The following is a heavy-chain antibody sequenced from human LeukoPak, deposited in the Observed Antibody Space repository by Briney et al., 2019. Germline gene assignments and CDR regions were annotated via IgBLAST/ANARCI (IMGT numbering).Heavy chain of an antibody. V-gene: IGHV4-34*01. CDR3: ARRIAARPSWFDP. CDR1: GGSFSGYY. D-gene: IGHD6-6*01. CDR2: INHSGST. J-gene: IGHJ5*02. Sequence: PSETLSLTCAVYGGSFSGYYWSWIRQPPGKGLEWIGEINHSGSTNYNPSLKSRVTISVDRSKNQFSLKLSSVTAADTAVYYCARRIAARPSWFDPWGQGTLVTVSS.